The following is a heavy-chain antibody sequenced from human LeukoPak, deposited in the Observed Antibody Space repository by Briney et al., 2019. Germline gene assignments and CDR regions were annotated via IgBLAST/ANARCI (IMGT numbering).Heavy chain of an antibody. CDR2: INHSGST. D-gene: IGHD3-22*01. CDR3: AREENYYDSSGYHYYFDY. CDR1: GGSFSGYY. J-gene: IGHJ4*02. V-gene: IGHV4-34*01. Sequence: SETLSLTCDVYGGSFSGYYWSWIRQPPGKGLEWIGEINHSGSTNYNPSLKSRVTISVDTSKNQFSLKLSSVTAADTAVYYCAREENYYDSSGYHYYFDYWGQGTLVTVSS.